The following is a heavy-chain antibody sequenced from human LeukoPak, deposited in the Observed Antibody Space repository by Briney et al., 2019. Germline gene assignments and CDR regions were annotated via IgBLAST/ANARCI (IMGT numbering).Heavy chain of an antibody. CDR3: AKVGCSSTSCYANYYYYMDV. J-gene: IGHJ6*03. V-gene: IGHV3-30*02. CDR2: IRYDGSNK. D-gene: IGHD2-2*01. CDR1: GFTFSSYG. Sequence: PGGSLRLSCAASGFTFSSYGMHWVRQAPGKGLEWVAFIRYDGSNKYYADSVKGRFTISRDNSKNPLYLQMNSLRAEDTAVYYCAKVGCSSTSCYANYYYYMDVWGKGTTVTVSS.